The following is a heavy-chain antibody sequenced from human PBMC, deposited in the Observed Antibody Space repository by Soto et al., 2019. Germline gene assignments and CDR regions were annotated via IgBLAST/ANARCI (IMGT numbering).Heavy chain of an antibody. CDR1: RFTFSSYA. Sequence: GGSLRLSCAASRFTFSSYAMSWVRQAPGKGLELVSTISGHGDTTYYADAVKGRFTISRDNSKNTLYLQMNSLRAEDTAVYYCAKDLRPAYDPWGRGTLVTVSS. D-gene: IGHD3-16*01. CDR3: AKDLRPAYDP. V-gene: IGHV3-23*01. J-gene: IGHJ5*02. CDR2: ISGHGDTT.